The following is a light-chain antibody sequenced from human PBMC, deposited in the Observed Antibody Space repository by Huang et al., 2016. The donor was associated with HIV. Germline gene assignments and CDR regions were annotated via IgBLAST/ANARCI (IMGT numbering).Light chain of an antibody. CDR1: QDVNKW. Sequence: DIKMTQSPSSVSASIGDRVSFTCRASQDVNKWLAWYQQKPGVAPKLLVYASSTLQSGAPSRLRGSGAGTHFTLTINNLQAEDFATYFCQQSVTFPLTFGGGTKVELK. CDR3: QQSVTFPLT. CDR2: ASS. V-gene: IGKV1-12*01. J-gene: IGKJ4*02.